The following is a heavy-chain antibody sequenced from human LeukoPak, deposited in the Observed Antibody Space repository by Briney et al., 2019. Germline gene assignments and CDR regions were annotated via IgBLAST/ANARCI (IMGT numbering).Heavy chain of an antibody. J-gene: IGHJ5*02. CDR2: ISPSGGST. D-gene: IGHD3-10*01. CDR3: ARGGSYGSGSKGWFDP. CDR1: GYTFTSYG. Sequence: GASVKVSCKASGYTFTSYGISWVRQAPGQGPEWMGVISPSGGSTTYAQKFQGRVTLTRDMSTSTDYLELSSLRSEDTAVYYCARGGSYGSGSKGWFDPWGQGTLVTVSS. V-gene: IGHV1-46*01.